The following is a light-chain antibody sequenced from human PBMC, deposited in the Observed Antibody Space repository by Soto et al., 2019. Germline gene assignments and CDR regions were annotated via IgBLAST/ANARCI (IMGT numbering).Light chain of an antibody. J-gene: IGKJ5*01. Sequence: EIVLTQSPATLSLSPVERATLFCRVSQSVSGRLAWYQQRPGQAPRLLISGASSRATGIPDRFSGSGSGTDFTLTISRLEPEDFALYYCQQYAHSTPISFGQGTRLEIK. CDR2: GAS. V-gene: IGKV3-20*01. CDR3: QQYAHSTPIS. CDR1: QSVSGR.